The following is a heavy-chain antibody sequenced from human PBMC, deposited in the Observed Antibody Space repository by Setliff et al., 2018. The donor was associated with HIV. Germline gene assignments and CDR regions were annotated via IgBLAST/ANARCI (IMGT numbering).Heavy chain of an antibody. V-gene: IGHV4-34*01. CDR1: GGSFSGYY. CDR2: INHSGST. CDR3: ARHSGLGGYYSPFDY. Sequence: SETLSLTCAAYGGSFSGYYWSWIRQPPGKGLEWIGEINHSGSTNYNPSLKSRVTISVDTSKNQFSLKLSSVTAADTTVYYCARHSGLGGYYSPFDYWGPGTLVTVSS. D-gene: IGHD3-22*01. J-gene: IGHJ4*02.